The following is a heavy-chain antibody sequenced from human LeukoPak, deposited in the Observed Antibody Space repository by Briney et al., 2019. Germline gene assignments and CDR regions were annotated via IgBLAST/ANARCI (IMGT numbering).Heavy chain of an antibody. V-gene: IGHV3-74*01. Sequence: PGGSLRLSCAASGFTFSSYSMNWVRQAPGKGLVWVSRINSDGSSTSYADSVKGRFTISRDNAKNTLYLRMNSLRAEDTAVYYCARGMVRYYYDSSGYYSPWFDLWGQGTLVTVSS. J-gene: IGHJ5*02. CDR1: GFTFSSYS. D-gene: IGHD3-22*01. CDR3: ARGMVRYYYDSSGYYSPWFDL. CDR2: INSDGSST.